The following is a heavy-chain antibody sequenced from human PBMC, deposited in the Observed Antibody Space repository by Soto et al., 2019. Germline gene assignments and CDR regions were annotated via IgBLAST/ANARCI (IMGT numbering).Heavy chain of an antibody. CDR1: GYTLTELS. CDR3: ATGILYGYGNDY. D-gene: IGHD5-12*01. Sequence: QVQLVQSGAEVKKPGASVMVSCKVSGYTLTELSMHWVRQAPGKGLEWMGGFDPEDGETIYAQKFQGRVTMTEDTSTDTAYMELNRLRSEDTAVYYCATGILYGYGNDYWGQGTLVTVSS. V-gene: IGHV1-24*01. CDR2: FDPEDGET. J-gene: IGHJ4*02.